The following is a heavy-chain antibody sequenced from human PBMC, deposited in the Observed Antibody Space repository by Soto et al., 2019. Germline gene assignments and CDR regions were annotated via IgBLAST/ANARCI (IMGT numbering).Heavy chain of an antibody. CDR2: VIPILDMA. Sequence: QVQVVQSGAEVKKPESSVKVSCKPSGGTFNTYTVNWVRLAPGHGLEWMGSVIPILDMANYAKKFQDRVTITADSSTYTAYMELNSLTSDDTAEYYCAITYCRDNSCPRDFDFWGPGTRVTVSS. CDR3: AITYCRDNSCPRDFDF. CDR1: GGTFNTYT. J-gene: IGHJ4*02. V-gene: IGHV1-69*02. D-gene: IGHD2-21*01.